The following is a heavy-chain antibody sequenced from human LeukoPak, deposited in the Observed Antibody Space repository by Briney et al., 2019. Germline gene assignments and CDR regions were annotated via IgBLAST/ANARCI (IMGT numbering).Heavy chain of an antibody. CDR3: ARDPTYYYGSADY. CDR2: INQDGSEK. J-gene: IGHJ4*02. Sequence: GGSLRLSCAASGFTFNNYWMSWLRQAPGKGLEWVANINQDGSEKYSVDSVKGRFTVSRDDSKNTLYLQMNSLRAEDTAVYYCARDPTYYYGSADYWGQGTLVTVSS. V-gene: IGHV3-7*01. CDR1: GFTFNNYW. D-gene: IGHD3-10*01.